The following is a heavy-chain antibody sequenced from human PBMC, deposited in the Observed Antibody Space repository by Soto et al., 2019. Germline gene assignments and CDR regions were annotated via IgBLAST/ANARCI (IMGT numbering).Heavy chain of an antibody. V-gene: IGHV4-34*01. CDR2: INHSGST. D-gene: IGHD6-6*01. Sequence: PSETLSLTCAVYGGSFSGYYWSWIRQPPGKGLEWIGEINHSGSTNYNPSLKSRVTISVDTSKNQFSLKLSSVTAADTAVYYCARAQLVLYYYHGMDVWGQGTTVTV. CDR1: GGSFSGYY. J-gene: IGHJ6*02. CDR3: ARAQLVLYYYHGMDV.